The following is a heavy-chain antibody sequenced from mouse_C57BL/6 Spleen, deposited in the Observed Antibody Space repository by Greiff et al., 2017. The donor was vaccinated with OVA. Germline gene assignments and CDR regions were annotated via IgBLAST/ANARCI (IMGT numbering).Heavy chain of an antibody. D-gene: IGHD3-3*01. CDR1: GFTFSSYA. J-gene: IGHJ1*03. V-gene: IGHV5-9-1*02. Sequence: EVQLVEPGAGLVKPGGSLKLSCAASGFTFSSYAMSWVRQTPEKRLEWVAYISSGGDYIYYADTVKGRFTISRDNARNTLYLQMSSLKSEDTAMFYCTRDTPAVEYFDVWGTGTTVTVSS. CDR3: TRDTPAVEYFDV. CDR2: ISSGGDYI.